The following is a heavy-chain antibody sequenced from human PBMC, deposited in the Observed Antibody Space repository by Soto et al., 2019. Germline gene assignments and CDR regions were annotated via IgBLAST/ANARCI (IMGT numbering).Heavy chain of an antibody. J-gene: IGHJ4*02. D-gene: IGHD1-26*01. CDR2: IRSKANSYAT. CDR3: IRQLGIGGY. Sequence: GGSLRLSCAASGLTFSGSAMHWVRQASGKGLEWVGRIRSKANSYATSYAVSVKGRFTISRDDSENTAYLQMNSLKIEDTAMYYCIRQLGIGGYWGLGTLVTVSS. V-gene: IGHV3-73*01. CDR1: GLTFSGSA.